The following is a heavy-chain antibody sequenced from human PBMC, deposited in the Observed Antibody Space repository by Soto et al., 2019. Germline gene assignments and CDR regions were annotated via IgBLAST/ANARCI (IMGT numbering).Heavy chain of an antibody. V-gene: IGHV3-23*01. J-gene: IGHJ1*01. D-gene: IGHD2-21*02. CDR3: AKVIVVVTADRGRYFQH. CDR2: IRGTGFST. CDR1: GFTFSSYA. Sequence: EVQLLESGGGLVQPGGSLRLSCAASGFTFSSYAMNWVRQAPGKGLEWVSAIRGTGFSTYYTDSVKGRFTISRDNSKNTLYLQMNSLRAEDTAVYYCAKVIVVVTADRGRYFQHWGQGTLVTVSS.